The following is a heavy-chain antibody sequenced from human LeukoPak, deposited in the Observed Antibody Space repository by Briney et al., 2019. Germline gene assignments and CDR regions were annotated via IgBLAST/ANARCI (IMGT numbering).Heavy chain of an antibody. D-gene: IGHD6-19*01. CDR1: GFTFSSYW. V-gene: IGHV3-7*01. J-gene: IGHJ4*02. CDR2: IQQDGSEK. Sequence: PGGSLRLSCAASGFTFSSYWMSGVRQAPGKGLEWVANIQQDGSEKYYVDSVKGRFTISRDNAKNSLYLQMNSLRAEDTAVYYCARGRRSDSSGPPYFDYWGQGTLVTVSS. CDR3: ARGRRSDSSGPPYFDY.